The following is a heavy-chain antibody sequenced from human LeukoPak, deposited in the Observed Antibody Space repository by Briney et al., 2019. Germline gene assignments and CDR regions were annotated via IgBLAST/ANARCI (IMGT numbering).Heavy chain of an antibody. D-gene: IGHD3-22*01. J-gene: IGHJ3*02. CDR3: ARVDYYDSNGYYIHDAFDI. CDR1: GGSISTYY. V-gene: IGHV4-4*07. CDR2: IYTSGST. Sequence: SETLSRTCTVSGGSISTYYWSWIRQPAGKGLEWIGRIYTSGSTNYNPSLKSRVTMSVDTSKNQFSLKLSSVTAADTAVYYCARVDYYDSNGYYIHDAFDIWGQGTMVTVSS.